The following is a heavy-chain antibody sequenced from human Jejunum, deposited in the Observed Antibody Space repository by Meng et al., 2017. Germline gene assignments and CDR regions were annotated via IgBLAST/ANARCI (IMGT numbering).Heavy chain of an antibody. V-gene: IGHV3-7*01. CDR1: GFTFSDYS. CDR3: ARLRIPATVSRFNDY. CDR2: IQKDGSEK. Sequence: GGSLRLSCVASGFTFSDYSMSWVRQAPGKGLEWVANIQKDGSEKYFGDSVTGRFSISRDNAKNSLYLQMDSLRAEDTAVYYCARLRIPATVSRFNDYWGQGTLVTVSS. D-gene: IGHD2-15*01. J-gene: IGHJ4*02.